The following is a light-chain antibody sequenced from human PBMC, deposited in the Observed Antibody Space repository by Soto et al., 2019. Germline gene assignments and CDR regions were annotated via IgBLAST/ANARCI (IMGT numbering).Light chain of an antibody. CDR3: QQDNSYPFT. Sequence: DIQMTQSPSTLSASVGDRVTITCRASQSISSWLAWYQQKPGKAPKLLIYDASSLESGVPSRFSGSVSGTDFTLTISSLQPDDFATYYCQQDNSYPFTFGPGTKVDIK. V-gene: IGKV1-5*01. J-gene: IGKJ3*01. CDR1: QSISSW. CDR2: DAS.